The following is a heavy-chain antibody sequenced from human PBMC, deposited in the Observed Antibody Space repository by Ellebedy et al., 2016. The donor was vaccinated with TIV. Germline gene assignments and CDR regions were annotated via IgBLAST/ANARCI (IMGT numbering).Heavy chain of an antibody. CDR1: GIIFSSYW. J-gene: IGHJ4*02. CDR2: INSDGSST. CDR3: ATERSGSYYNY. D-gene: IGHD1-26*01. Sequence: GESLKISCEASGIIFSSYWMHWVRQAPGKGLLWVSRINSDGSSTTYADSVKGRFTISRDNAKNTVYLQMNSLRLEDTAVYYCATERSGSYYNYWGQGTLVTVS. V-gene: IGHV3-74*03.